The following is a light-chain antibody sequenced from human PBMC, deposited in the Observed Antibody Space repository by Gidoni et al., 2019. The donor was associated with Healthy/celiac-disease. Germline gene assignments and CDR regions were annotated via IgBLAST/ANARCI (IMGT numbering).Light chain of an antibody. CDR3: SSYTSSSTLNWV. V-gene: IGLV2-14*03. CDR1: SSDVGGYNY. Sequence: QSALTQPASVSGSPGQSITISCTGTSSDVGGYNYGSWYQHHPGKAPKLMLYDVSNRPSGVSNRFSGAKSGNTASLNIAGLQAEDEADYYCSSYTSSSTLNWVFGGGTKLTVL. CDR2: DVS. J-gene: IGLJ3*02.